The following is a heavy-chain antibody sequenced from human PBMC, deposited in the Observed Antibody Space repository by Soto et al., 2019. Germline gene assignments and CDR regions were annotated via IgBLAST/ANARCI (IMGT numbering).Heavy chain of an antibody. V-gene: IGHV3-43*01. CDR1: GFTFDDYT. CDR3: AKGTRGNSPELDF. J-gene: IGHJ4*02. Sequence: PGGSLRLSCAASGFTFDDYTMHWVRQTPGKGLEWVSLISWDGDSAYYADSVRGRFTISRDNSKNSLFLQMNNVRAEDAALYFCAKGTRGNSPELDFWSQGTLVTVSS. D-gene: IGHD1-1*01. CDR2: ISWDGDSA.